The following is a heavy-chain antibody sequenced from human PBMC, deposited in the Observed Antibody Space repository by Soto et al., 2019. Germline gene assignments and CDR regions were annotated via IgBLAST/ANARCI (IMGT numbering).Heavy chain of an antibody. Sequence: EVQLVESGGGLVQPGGSLRLACAASEFTFSSYWMSWVRQAPGKGLEWVANIKQDGSEKYYVDSVKGRFTISRDNVKNSLYLQMNSLRAADTAVYYCASPFPPMGGIDDYWGQGTLVTVSS. V-gene: IGHV3-7*01. CDR3: ASPFPPMGGIDDY. CDR1: EFTFSSYW. D-gene: IGHD1-26*01. J-gene: IGHJ4*02. CDR2: IKQDGSEK.